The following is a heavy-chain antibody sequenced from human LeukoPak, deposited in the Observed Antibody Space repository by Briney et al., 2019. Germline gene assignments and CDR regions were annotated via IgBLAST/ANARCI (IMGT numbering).Heavy chain of an antibody. CDR2: INHSGST. CDR1: GGSFSGYY. CDR3: ARDWGYYYGSGSSSLFFDY. J-gene: IGHJ4*02. Sequence: PSETLSLTCAVYGGSFSGYYWSWIRQPPGKGLEWIGEINHSGSTNYNPSLKSRVTISVDTSKNQFSLKLSSVTAADTAVYYCARDWGYYYGSGSSSLFFDYWGQGTLVTVSS. D-gene: IGHD3-10*01. V-gene: IGHV4-34*01.